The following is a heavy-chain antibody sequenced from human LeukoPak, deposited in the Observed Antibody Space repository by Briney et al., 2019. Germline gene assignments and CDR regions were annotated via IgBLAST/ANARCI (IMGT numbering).Heavy chain of an antibody. CDR1: GFALSSYA. CDR2: ISSTGGST. V-gene: IGHV3-23*01. Sequence: GGSLRLSCAASGFALSSYAMSWIRQGPGKGLEWVSVISSTGGSTYYADSVKGRFTISRDTSKNSLYLQMNSLRAEDTAVYYCAKRGVIAAGGAMDVWGQGTTVTVSS. CDR3: AKRGVIAAGGAMDV. J-gene: IGHJ6*02. D-gene: IGHD6-13*01.